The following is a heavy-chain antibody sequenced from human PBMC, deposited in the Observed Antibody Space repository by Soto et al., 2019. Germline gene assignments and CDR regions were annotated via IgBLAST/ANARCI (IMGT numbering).Heavy chain of an antibody. D-gene: IGHD1-26*01. J-gene: IGHJ4*02. Sequence: EVQLVESGGGLVQPGGSLRLSCAASGFTFSDHYMDWVRQAPGKGLEWVGRMRNKAKTYTTEYAASVRGRFTFSRDDSKNSVYLQMSSLETEDTAVYYCAIVSITVGATSYFDYWGQGTLVTVSS. V-gene: IGHV3-72*01. CDR2: MRNKAKTYTT. CDR3: AIVSITVGATSYFDY. CDR1: GFTFSDHY.